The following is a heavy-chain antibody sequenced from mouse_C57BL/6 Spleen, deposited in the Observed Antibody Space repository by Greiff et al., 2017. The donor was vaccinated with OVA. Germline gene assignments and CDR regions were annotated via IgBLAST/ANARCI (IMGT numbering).Heavy chain of an antibody. CDR2: IRNKANGYTT. D-gene: IGHD1-1*01. J-gene: IGHJ2*01. V-gene: IGHV7-3*01. CDR3: ARYLLLSFDY. Sequence: DVKLQESGGGLVQPGGSLSLSCAASGFTFTDYYMSWVRQPPGKALEWLGFIRNKANGYTTEYSASVKGRFTISRDNSQSILYLQMNALRAEDSATYYCARYLLLSFDYWGQGTTLTVSS. CDR1: GFTFTDYY.